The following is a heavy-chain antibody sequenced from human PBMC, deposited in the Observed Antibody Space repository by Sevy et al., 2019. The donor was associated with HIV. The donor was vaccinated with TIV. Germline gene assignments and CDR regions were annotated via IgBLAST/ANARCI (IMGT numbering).Heavy chain of an antibody. J-gene: IGHJ4*02. CDR2: ISPNGATS. V-gene: IGHV3-23*01. Sequence: GGYLRLSCEVSGFTFGYFAMSWVRQAPGKGLEWVSGISPNGATSHYAASVRGRFTISRDNSKNRMYLQMSSLRAEDTYTYYCAKDTSGWYDALDQWGQGTLVTVSS. CDR1: GFTFGYFA. CDR3: AKDTSGWYDALDQ. D-gene: IGHD6-19*01.